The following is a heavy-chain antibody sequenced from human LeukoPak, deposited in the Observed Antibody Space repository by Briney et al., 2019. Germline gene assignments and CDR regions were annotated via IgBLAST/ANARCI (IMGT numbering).Heavy chain of an antibody. J-gene: IGHJ4*02. CDR3: AREWRYYDYLWGTYRPGGFDY. Sequence: PGGSLRLSCAASGFTFSSYWMSWVRQAPGKGLEWVANIKQDGSEKYYVDSVKGRFTISRDNAKNSLFLQMNSLRAEDTAVYYCAREWRYYDYLWGTYRPGGFDYWGQGTVVTVSS. CDR2: IKQDGSEK. V-gene: IGHV3-7*01. CDR1: GFTFSSYW. D-gene: IGHD3-16*02.